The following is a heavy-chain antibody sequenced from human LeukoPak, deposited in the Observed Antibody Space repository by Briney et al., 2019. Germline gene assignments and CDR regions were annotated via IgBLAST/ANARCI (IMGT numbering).Heavy chain of an antibody. Sequence: GGSLRLSCAASGFTVSSNYMSWVRQAPGKGLEWVSVIYSGGNTYYADSVKGRFTISRDNSKNTIYLQMNSLRAEDTAVYYCARDTFGVFDYWGQGTLVTVSS. J-gene: IGHJ4*02. CDR2: IYSGGNT. D-gene: IGHD3-16*01. CDR1: GFTVSSNY. CDR3: ARDTFGVFDY. V-gene: IGHV3-66*01.